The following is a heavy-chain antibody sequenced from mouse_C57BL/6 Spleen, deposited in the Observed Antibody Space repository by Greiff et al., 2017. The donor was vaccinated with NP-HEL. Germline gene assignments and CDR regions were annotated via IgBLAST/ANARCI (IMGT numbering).Heavy chain of an antibody. V-gene: IGHV1-69*01. J-gene: IGHJ1*03. D-gene: IGHD1-1*01. CDR1: GYTFTSYW. Sequence: VQLQQPGAELVMPGASVKLSCKASGYTFTSYWMHWVKQRPGQGLEWIGEIDPSDSYTNYNQKFKGKSTLTVDKSSSTAYMQLSSLTSEDSAVYYCARKRDYEYFDVWGTGTTVTVSS. CDR3: ARKRDYEYFDV. CDR2: IDPSDSYT.